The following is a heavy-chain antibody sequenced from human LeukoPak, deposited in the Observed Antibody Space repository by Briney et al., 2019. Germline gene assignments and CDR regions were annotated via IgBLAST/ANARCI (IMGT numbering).Heavy chain of an antibody. CDR2: ISAYNGKT. CDR3: ASYFGSGTSDY. V-gene: IGHV1-18*01. Sequence: ASLKVSSKASGYSFNIFSMRWVPQAPGQGLEWMGWISAYNGKTHFAQKFQGRVTMTADASTSTAYMKLGSLTSDDTAVYYCASYFGSGTSDYWGQGTLVTVSS. CDR1: GYSFNIFS. D-gene: IGHD3-10*01. J-gene: IGHJ4*02.